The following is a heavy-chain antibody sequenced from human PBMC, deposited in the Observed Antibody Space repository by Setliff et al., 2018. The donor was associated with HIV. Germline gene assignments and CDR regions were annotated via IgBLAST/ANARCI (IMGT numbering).Heavy chain of an antibody. V-gene: IGHV1-8*02. CDR2: MNPNNGNT. Sequence: GASVKVSCKASGYTFTSYDINWVRQATGQGLEWMGWMNPNNGNTGYAEKFQGRVTMTRDTSTSTVYMELSSLRSEDTAVYYCARVNFLDDIVVVPAAIDGNYYYYYGMDVWGQGTAVTVSS. CDR3: ARVNFLDDIVVVPAAIDGNYYYYYGMDV. J-gene: IGHJ6*02. CDR1: GYTFTSYD. D-gene: IGHD2-2*02.